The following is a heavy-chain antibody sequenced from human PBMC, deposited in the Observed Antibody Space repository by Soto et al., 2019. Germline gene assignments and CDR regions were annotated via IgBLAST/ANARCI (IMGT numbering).Heavy chain of an antibody. D-gene: IGHD3-10*01. CDR1: GGSISSGGYY. V-gene: IGHV4-31*03. Sequence: SETLSLTCTVSGGSISSGGYYWSWTRQHPGKGLEWIGYIYYSGSTYYNPSLKSRVTISVDTSKNQFSLKLSSVTAADTAVYYCARGNYGSGSYFFDYWGQGTLVTVSS. CDR2: IYYSGST. CDR3: ARGNYGSGSYFFDY. J-gene: IGHJ4*02.